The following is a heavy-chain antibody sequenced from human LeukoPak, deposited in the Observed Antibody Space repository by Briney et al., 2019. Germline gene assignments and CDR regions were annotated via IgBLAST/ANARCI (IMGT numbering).Heavy chain of an antibody. J-gene: IGHJ4*02. CDR3: ARSLTTLTYEGY. V-gene: IGHV3-21*01. Sequence: GGSLRLSCAASGFTFSSYMMNWVRQAPGKGLEWVSSINSGSTYTYYTESVEGRFTVSRDNAKNSLFLQMNSLRAEDTAIYYCARSLTTLTYEGYWGQGTLFTVSS. CDR1: GFTFSSYM. CDR2: INSGSTYT. D-gene: IGHD1-1*01.